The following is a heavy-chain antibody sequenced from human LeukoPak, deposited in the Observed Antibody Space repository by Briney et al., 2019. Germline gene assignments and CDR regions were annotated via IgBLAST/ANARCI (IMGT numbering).Heavy chain of an antibody. CDR3: AKVRVVFNWNYAYYFDS. CDR1: GFTFSYYS. D-gene: IGHD1-7*01. V-gene: IGHV3-48*01. Sequence: GGSLRLSCAASGFTFSYYSMNWVRQAPGKGLEWVSYISDSSDTMYYADSVKGRFTISRDNAKNSLYLQMNSLRAEDTAVYYCAKVRVVFNWNYAYYFDSWGQGTLVTVSS. CDR2: ISDSSDTM. J-gene: IGHJ4*02.